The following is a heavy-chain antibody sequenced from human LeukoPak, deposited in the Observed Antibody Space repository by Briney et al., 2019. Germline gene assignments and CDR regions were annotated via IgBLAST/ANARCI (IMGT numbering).Heavy chain of an antibody. CDR3: ARIAFDSSGYYIWFFDY. CDR1: GFTFSSYA. CDR2: IYSGGST. J-gene: IGHJ4*02. V-gene: IGHV3-66*01. Sequence: GGSLRLSCAASGFTFSSYAMSWVRQAPGKGLEWVSVIYSGGSTYYADSVKGRFTISRDNSKNTLYLQMNSLRAEDTAVYYCARIAFDSSGYYIWFFDYWGQGTLVTVSS. D-gene: IGHD3-22*01.